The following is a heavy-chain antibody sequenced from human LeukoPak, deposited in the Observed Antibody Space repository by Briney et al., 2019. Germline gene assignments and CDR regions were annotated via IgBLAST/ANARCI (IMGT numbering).Heavy chain of an antibody. D-gene: IGHD1-26*01. J-gene: IGHJ4*02. CDR2: ISGSGGST. V-gene: IGHV3-23*01. CDR3: AKDHDEWELLGALDY. Sequence: PGGSLRLSCAASGFTFSSYAMSWVRQAPGKGLEWVSAISGSGGSTYYADSVKGRFTISRDNSKNTLYLQMNSLRAEDTAVHYCAKDHDEWELLGALDYWGQGTLVTVSS. CDR1: GFTFSSYA.